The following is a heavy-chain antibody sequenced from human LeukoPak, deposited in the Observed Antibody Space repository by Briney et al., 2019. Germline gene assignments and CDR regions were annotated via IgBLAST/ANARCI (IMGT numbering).Heavy chain of an antibody. CDR3: ARDSPWVRFSPLDY. Sequence: GASVKVSCKASGYTFTSYGISWVRQAPGQGLEGMGWISGYNGYTNYAQKLQGRVTMTTDTSTSTAYMELRSLRSDDTAVYYCARDSPWVRFSPLDYWGQGTLVTVSS. CDR2: ISGYNGYT. J-gene: IGHJ4*02. V-gene: IGHV1-18*01. CDR1: GYTFTSYG. D-gene: IGHD3-3*01.